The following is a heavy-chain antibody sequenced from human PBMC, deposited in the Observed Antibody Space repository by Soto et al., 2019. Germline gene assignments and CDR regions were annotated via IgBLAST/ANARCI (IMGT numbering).Heavy chain of an antibody. D-gene: IGHD3-10*01. V-gene: IGHV4-59*01. CDR3: AREDAGKRGHYYVMAV. CDR2: IYYSGST. J-gene: IGHJ6*02. CDR1: GGSISSYY. Sequence: SETLSLTYTVSGGSISSYYWSWIRQPPGKGLEWIGYIYYSGSTNYNPSLKSRVTISVDTSKNQFSLKLSSVTAADTAVYYCAREDAGKRGHYYVMAVWGQGTTVTVSS.